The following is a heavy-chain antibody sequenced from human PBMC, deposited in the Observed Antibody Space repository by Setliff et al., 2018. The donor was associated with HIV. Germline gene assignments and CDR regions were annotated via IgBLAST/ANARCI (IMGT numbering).Heavy chain of an antibody. J-gene: IGHJ5*01. CDR3: ARDTAGGIAALNWFDS. Sequence: TSETLSLTCAVYSGSFSGYYWSWIRQPPGKGLECIGEINHSGSTNYNPSLKSRVTISIDTSKNQFSVKLNFGTAAATAVYYCARDTAGGIAALNWFDSWGQGTLVTVSS. CDR1: SGSFSGYY. CDR2: INHSGST. D-gene: IGHD6-13*01. V-gene: IGHV4-34*01.